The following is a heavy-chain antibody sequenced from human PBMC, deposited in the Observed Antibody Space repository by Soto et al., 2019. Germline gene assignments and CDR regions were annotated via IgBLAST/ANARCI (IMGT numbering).Heavy chain of an antibody. J-gene: IGHJ3*02. CDR2: INPSGGST. D-gene: IGHD1-26*01. CDR3: ARVRGGVGATPLDAFDI. V-gene: IGHV1-46*01. Sequence: GASVKVSCKASGYTFTSYYMHWVRQAPGQGLEWMGIINPSGGSTSYAQKFQGRVTMTRDTSTSTVYMELSSLRSEDTAVYYCARVRGGVGATPLDAFDIWGQGTMVTVSS. CDR1: GYTFTSYY.